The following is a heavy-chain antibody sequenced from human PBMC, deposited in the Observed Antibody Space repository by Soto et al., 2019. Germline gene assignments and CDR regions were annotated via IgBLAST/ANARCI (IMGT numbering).Heavy chain of an antibody. D-gene: IGHD2-8*02. CDR1: GFTCSSYD. CDR2: ILAGGST. CDR3: AKATATGGGAFDI. V-gene: IGHV3-23*01. Sequence: GSLRLSCAASGFTCSSYDMGWVRRAPGKGLEWVSTILAGGSTYYADSVKGRLTISRDNSKNTVYLQMNSLTAGDTAVYYCAKATATGGGAFDICGQGTMVTVS. J-gene: IGHJ3*02.